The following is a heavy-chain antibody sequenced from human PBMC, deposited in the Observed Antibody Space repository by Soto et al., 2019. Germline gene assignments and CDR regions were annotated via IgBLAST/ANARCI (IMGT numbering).Heavy chain of an antibody. Sequence: GGSLRLPCAASGFTFSGYAMNWVRQAPGKGLEWVSVISGSGTTTYYADSMKGRFTISRDNSKNTLYLQMDSLTAEDTAVYFCAKDLRRVVVAGPDYWGQGTLVTVSS. CDR1: GFTFSGYA. CDR3: AKDLRRVVVAGPDY. V-gene: IGHV3-23*01. J-gene: IGHJ4*02. D-gene: IGHD6-19*01. CDR2: ISGSGTTT.